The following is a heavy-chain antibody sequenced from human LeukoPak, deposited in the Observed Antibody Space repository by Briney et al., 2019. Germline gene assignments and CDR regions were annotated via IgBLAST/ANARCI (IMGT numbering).Heavy chain of an antibody. CDR2: IYDSGST. CDR1: GGSIRSSYYY. J-gene: IGHJ6*02. CDR3: AGASPSMDV. Sequence: SETLSLTCTVSGGSIRSSYYYWGWIRQPPGKGLEWIGSIYDSGSTYYNPSLKSRVTISVDKSKNQFSLKLSSVTAADTAVYHCAGASPSMDVWGQGTTVTVSS. V-gene: IGHV4-39*07.